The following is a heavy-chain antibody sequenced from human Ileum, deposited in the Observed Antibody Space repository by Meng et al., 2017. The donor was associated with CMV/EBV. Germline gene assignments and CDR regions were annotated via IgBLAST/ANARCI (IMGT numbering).Heavy chain of an antibody. Sequence: ASVKVSCKASGYTFTGYHMHWVRQAPGQGLEWMGWINPNGGATNTAQKFQGRVTMTRDTSISTVYMAMSSVRYDDTAVYYCARAPMTTVTMGDYWGQGMLVTVSS. J-gene: IGHJ4*02. CDR2: INPNGGAT. D-gene: IGHD4-17*01. CDR1: GYTFTGYH. V-gene: IGHV1-2*02. CDR3: ARAPMTTVTMGDY.